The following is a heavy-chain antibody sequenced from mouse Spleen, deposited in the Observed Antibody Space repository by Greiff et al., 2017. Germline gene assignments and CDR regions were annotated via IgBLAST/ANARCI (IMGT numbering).Heavy chain of an antibody. CDR3: ARSSYDTAMDY. Sequence: QVQLQQSGPELVKPGASVKISCKASGYAFSSSWMNWVKQRPGKGLEWLGRIYPGDGDTNYNGKFKGKATLTADKSSSTAYMQLSSLTSEDSAVYFCARSSYDTAMDYWGQGTSVTVSS. J-gene: IGHJ4*01. D-gene: IGHD2-3*01. CDR2: IYPGDGDT. V-gene: IGHV1-82*01. CDR1: GYAFSSSW.